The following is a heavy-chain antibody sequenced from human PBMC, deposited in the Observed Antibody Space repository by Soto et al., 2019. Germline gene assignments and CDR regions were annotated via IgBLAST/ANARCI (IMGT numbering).Heavy chain of an antibody. J-gene: IGHJ3*02. V-gene: IGHV1-46*01. D-gene: IGHD3-10*01. CDR2: INPSGGST. Sequence: ASVKVSCKASGYTFTSYYMHWVRQAPGQGLEWMGIINPSGGSTSYAQKFQGRVTMTRDTSTSTVYMELSSLRSEDTAVYYCARDEDYYGSGSYYRTAFDIWGQGTMVTVSP. CDR1: GYTFTSYY. CDR3: ARDEDYYGSGSYYRTAFDI.